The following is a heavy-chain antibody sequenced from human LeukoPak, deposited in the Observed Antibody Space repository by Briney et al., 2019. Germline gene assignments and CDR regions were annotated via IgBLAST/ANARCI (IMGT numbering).Heavy chain of an antibody. CDR1: GFTFNNYG. Sequence: GGSLRLSCAASGFTFNNYGMHWVRQAPGKGLEWVAVISCDGRNKHYPDSVKGRFTISRDISTDTLWLQMDSLRTEDTAVYYCAKGPLRGTAAAIDYWGQGTLVTVSS. D-gene: IGHD2-2*01. J-gene: IGHJ4*02. CDR3: AKGPLRGTAAAIDY. V-gene: IGHV3-30*18. CDR2: ISCDGRNK.